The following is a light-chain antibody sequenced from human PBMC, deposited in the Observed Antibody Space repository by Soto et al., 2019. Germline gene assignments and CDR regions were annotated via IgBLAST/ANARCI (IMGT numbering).Light chain of an antibody. CDR1: QSISNW. Sequence: IQLTQSPSAVSASVADRVTITCRASQSISNWLAWYQQKPGKAPKLLIYDASSLESGVPSRVSGSGSGTEFTLTISSLQPDDFATYYCQQYNTFWTFGPGTTVDIK. CDR2: DAS. V-gene: IGKV1-5*01. J-gene: IGKJ1*01. CDR3: QQYNTFWT.